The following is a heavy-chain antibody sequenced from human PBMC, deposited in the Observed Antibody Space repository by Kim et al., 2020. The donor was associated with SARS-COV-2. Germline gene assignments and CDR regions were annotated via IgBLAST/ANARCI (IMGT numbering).Heavy chain of an antibody. V-gene: IGHV3-11*06. D-gene: IGHD3-3*01. CDR3: ARGGVVPYYFDY. J-gene: IGHJ4*02. Sequence: CADSVKGRFTISGDNAKNSLYLQMNSLRAEDTAVYYCARGGVVPYYFDYWGQGTLVTVSS.